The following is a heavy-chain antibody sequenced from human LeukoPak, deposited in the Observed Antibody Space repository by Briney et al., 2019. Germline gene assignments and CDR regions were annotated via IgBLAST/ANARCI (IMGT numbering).Heavy chain of an antibody. CDR3: ARRGSYYHYYYMDV. D-gene: IGHD3-16*01. V-gene: IGHV3-7*01. CDR2: IKEDGSEK. J-gene: IGHJ6*03. Sequence: GGSLRLSCAASGFRFSSYWMSWVRQAPGKGLEWVANIKEDGSEKYYVDSVKGRFTLSRDNVKDSLYLQMNSLRAEDTAVYYCARRGSYYHYYYMDVWGKGTTVTISS. CDR1: GFRFSSYW.